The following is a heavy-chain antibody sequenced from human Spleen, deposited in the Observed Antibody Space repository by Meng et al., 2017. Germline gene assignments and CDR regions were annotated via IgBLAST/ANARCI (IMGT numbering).Heavy chain of an antibody. J-gene: IGHJ6*02. CDR2: INHSGST. CDR3: VRGKPLDV. V-gene: IGHV4-34*01. CDR1: SGSFSGYY. Sequence: SETLSLTCAVYSGSFSGYYWSWIRQPPGKGLEWIGEINHSGSTNYNPSLKSRVTISVDTSKNQFSLKLSSVTAADTAVYYCVRGKPLDVWGQGTTVTVSS.